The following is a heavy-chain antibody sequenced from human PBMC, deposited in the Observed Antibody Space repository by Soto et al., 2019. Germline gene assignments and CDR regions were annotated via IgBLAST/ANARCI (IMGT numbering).Heavy chain of an antibody. Sequence: EVQLLESGGGLVQPGGSLRLSCAASGFTFGTYVMNWLRQAPGRGLECVSFISGSGRTTYYADSVKGRFTVSRDNSKNTMYLQMNSLRAEDTALYYCAKFRGPSYSYYYMDVWGKGTTVTVSS. CDR2: ISGSGRTT. V-gene: IGHV3-23*01. D-gene: IGHD3-16*01. CDR1: GFTFGTYV. CDR3: AKFRGPSYSYYYMDV. J-gene: IGHJ6*03.